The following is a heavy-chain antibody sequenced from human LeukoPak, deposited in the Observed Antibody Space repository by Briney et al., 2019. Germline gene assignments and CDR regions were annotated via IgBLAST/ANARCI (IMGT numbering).Heavy chain of an antibody. V-gene: IGHV1-69*13. CDR3: ARGIRYYVILTGHVKGHDNSYYYYMDV. CDR2: IIPMFETA. CDR1: GGTFNSYA. Sequence: ASVKVSCKASGGTFNSYAISWVRQAPGQGLEWMGGIIPMFETANYAQKFQGRVTITADEFTTTVYMELSSLRSEDTAVYYCARGIRYYVILTGHVKGHDNSYYYYMDVWGQGTAVAISS. D-gene: IGHD3-9*01. J-gene: IGHJ6*03.